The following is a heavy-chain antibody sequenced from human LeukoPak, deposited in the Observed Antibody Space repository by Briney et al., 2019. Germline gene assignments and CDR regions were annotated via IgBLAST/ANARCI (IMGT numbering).Heavy chain of an antibody. D-gene: IGHD1-1*01. V-gene: IGHV4-30-4*01. CDR3: ARENSNLNFDY. CDR1: GRSLSGYY. J-gene: IGHJ4*02. CDR2: IYYSGST. Sequence: PSETLSLTCGVYGRSLSGYYWSWIRRPPGKGLEWIGYIYYSGSTYYNPSLKSRVTISVDTSKNQFSLKLSSVTAADTAVYYCARENSNLNFDYWGQGTLVTVSS.